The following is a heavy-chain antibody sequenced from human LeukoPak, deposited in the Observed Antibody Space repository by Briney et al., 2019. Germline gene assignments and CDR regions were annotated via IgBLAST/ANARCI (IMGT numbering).Heavy chain of an antibody. CDR3: AKWVAVAGTVDY. D-gene: IGHD6-19*01. Sequence: GGSLRLSCAASGFTFSSYAMSWVRQAPGKGLEWVSAISGSGGSTYYADSVKGRFTISRDNSKNTLYLQINSLRAEDTAVYYCAKWVAVAGTVDYWGQGTLVTVSS. CDR1: GFTFSSYA. CDR2: ISGSGGST. V-gene: IGHV3-23*01. J-gene: IGHJ4*02.